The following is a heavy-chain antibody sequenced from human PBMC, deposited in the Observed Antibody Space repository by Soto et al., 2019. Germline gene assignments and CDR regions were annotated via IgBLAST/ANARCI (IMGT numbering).Heavy chain of an antibody. CDR1: GFAFTNYA. D-gene: IGHD2-21*01. CDR3: TNSFSRSSGDWYSHFDH. CDR2: ISSNGDVT. Sequence: EVLLLESGRGLVQPGGFLRLSCAASGFAFTNYAMSWVRQAPGKGLEWVSAISSNGDVTFYPDSVRGRFTISRDNSKNTLYLHMSSLRAEDTALYYCTNSFSRSSGDWYSHFDHWGQGTLVTVSS. V-gene: IGHV3-23*01. J-gene: IGHJ4*02.